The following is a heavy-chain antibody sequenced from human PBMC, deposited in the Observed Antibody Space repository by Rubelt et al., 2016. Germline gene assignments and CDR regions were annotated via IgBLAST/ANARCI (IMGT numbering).Heavy chain of an antibody. J-gene: IGHJ4*02. Sequence: EVQLVESGGGLVQPGGSLRLSCAASGFTVSSNYMSWVRQAPGKGLEWVSVIYSGGSTYYADSVKGRFTISRGNYENTRYRQMISLSAEDTAVYYCARNWGFDYWGQGTLVTVSS. D-gene: IGHD7-27*01. CDR3: ARNWGFDY. V-gene: IGHV3-66*01. CDR2: IYSGGST. CDR1: GFTVSSNY.